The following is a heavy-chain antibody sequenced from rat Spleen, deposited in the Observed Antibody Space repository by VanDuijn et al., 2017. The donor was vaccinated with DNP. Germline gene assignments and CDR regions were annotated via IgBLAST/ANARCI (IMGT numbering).Heavy chain of an antibody. D-gene: IGHD1-12*01. CDR2: ISYNGGTP. CDR1: GFTFSDYY. V-gene: IGHV5-7*01. J-gene: IGHJ4*01. Sequence: EVLLVESDGGLVQPGRSLKLSCAVSGFTFSDYYMALVRQAPAQGLEWVATISYNGGTPYYRDSVKGRFTISRDNAQSTLYLQMDSLRSEDTATYYCARHRTIMPYYYAMDAWGQGASVTVSS. CDR3: ARHRTIMPYYYAMDA.